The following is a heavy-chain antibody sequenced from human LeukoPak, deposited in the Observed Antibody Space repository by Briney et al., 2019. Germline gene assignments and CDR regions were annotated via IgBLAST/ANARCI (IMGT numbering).Heavy chain of an antibody. V-gene: IGHV1-46*01. J-gene: IGHJ6*03. CDR1: GYTFTSYY. D-gene: IGHD3-10*01. Sequence: ASVKVSCKASGYTFTSYYMNWVRQAPGQGLEWMGIINPSGGSTSYAQKFQGRVIMTGDTSTSTVYMELRSLRSEDTAVYYCARARGSGSYYGHDYYYYYYMDVWGQGTTDTVSS. CDR2: INPSGGST. CDR3: ARARGSGSYYGHDYYYYYYMDV.